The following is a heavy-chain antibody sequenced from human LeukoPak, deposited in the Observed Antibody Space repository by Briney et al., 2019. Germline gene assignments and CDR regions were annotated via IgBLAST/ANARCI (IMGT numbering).Heavy chain of an antibody. V-gene: IGHV3-7*01. J-gene: IGHJ6*02. CDR2: IKQDGSEK. D-gene: IGHD2-15*01. CDR3: ARGRCSGGSCYFDYGMDV. CDR1: GFTFSSYW. Sequence: PGGSLRLSCAASGFTFSSYWMSWVRQAPGKGLEWVANIKQDGSEKYYVDSVKGRFTISRDNAKNLLYLQMNSLRAEDTAVYYCARGRCSGGSCYFDYGMDVWGQGTTVTVSS.